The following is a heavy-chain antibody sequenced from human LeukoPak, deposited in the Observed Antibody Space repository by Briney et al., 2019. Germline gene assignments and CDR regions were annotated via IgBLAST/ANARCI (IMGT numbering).Heavy chain of an antibody. CDR2: ISSNGGST. Sequence: GGSLRLSCSASGFTFSSYTMLWVRQAPGKGLEYVSTISSNGGSTYYADSVKGRFTISRDDSKNTLFLQMSSLRAEDTAVYYCVKDRYCSSTSCYGSFDYWGQGTLVTVSS. CDR1: GFTFSSYT. V-gene: IGHV3-64D*06. CDR3: VKDRYCSSTSCYGSFDY. D-gene: IGHD2-2*01. J-gene: IGHJ4*02.